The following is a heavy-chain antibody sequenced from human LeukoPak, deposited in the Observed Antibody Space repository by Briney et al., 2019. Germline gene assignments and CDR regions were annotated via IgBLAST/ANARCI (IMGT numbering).Heavy chain of an antibody. CDR3: ARDPRGYSYGYPFFDY. V-gene: IGHV3-23*01. CDR2: ISGSGGST. D-gene: IGHD5-18*01. Sequence: GGSLRLSCAASGFTFSSYAMSWVRQAPGKGLEWVSAISGSGGSTYYADSVKGRFTISRDNAKNSLYLQMNSLRDEDTAVYYCARDPRGYSYGYPFFDYWGQGTLVTVSS. J-gene: IGHJ4*02. CDR1: GFTFSSYA.